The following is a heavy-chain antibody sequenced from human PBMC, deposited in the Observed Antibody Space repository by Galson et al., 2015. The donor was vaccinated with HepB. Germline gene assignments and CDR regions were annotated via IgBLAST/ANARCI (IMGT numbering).Heavy chain of an antibody. Sequence: SLRLSCAASGFTFSSYSMNWVRQAPGKGLEWVSSISSSGSYRNYADSVKGRFTISRDNAKNSLYLQMNSLRAEDTAVYYCARGAAGYSSNWYSGWFDPWGQGTLVTVSS. V-gene: IGHV3-21*01. CDR2: ISSSGSYR. D-gene: IGHD6-13*01. J-gene: IGHJ5*02. CDR1: GFTFSSYS. CDR3: ARGAAGYSSNWYSGWFDP.